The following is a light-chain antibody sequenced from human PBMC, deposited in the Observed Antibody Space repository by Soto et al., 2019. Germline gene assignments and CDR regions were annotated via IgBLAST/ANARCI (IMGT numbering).Light chain of an antibody. CDR2: AAS. CDR1: QGINNF. CDR3: QKYNSPPRT. V-gene: IGKV1-27*01. Sequence: DIQMTQSPSSLSESIGDRVTITCRASQGINNFFAWYQQKPGAAPKLLLYAASILRSGAPSRFSGSGSGTDFTLTISSLQPEDVATDYCQKYNSPPRTFGQGTRM. J-gene: IGKJ1*01.